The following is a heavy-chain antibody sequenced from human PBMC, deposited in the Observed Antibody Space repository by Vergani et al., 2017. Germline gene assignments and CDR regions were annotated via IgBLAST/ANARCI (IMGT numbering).Heavy chain of an antibody. V-gene: IGHV5-51*01. CDR1: GYSFTSYW. J-gene: IGHJ3*02. CDR2: IYPGDSDT. Sequence: EVQLVQSGAEVKKPGESLKISCTGSGYSFTSYWIGWVRQMPGKGLEWMGIIYPGDSDTRYSPSFPGQVTISADKSISTAYLQWSSLKAADTAMYYCARRQLNIADPVPGAFDIWGQGTMVTVSS. CDR3: ARRQLNIADPVPGAFDI. D-gene: IGHD6-13*01.